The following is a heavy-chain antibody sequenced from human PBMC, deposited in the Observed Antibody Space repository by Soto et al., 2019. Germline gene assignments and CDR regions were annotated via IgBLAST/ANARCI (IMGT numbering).Heavy chain of an antibody. V-gene: IGHV4-61*01. CDR1: GGSASSGRYY. J-gene: IGHJ6*02. CDR2: IYYSGGT. Sequence: PSETLSLTCTVSGGSASSGRYYWNWIRQPPGKGLEWIGYIYYSGGTNYNPSLKSRVTISGDTSSNQFSLKLSSVTAADTAVYYCARGASYYDFWSGYYATRVGGMDVWGQGTTVTVSS. CDR3: ARGASYYDFWSGYYATRVGGMDV. D-gene: IGHD3-3*01.